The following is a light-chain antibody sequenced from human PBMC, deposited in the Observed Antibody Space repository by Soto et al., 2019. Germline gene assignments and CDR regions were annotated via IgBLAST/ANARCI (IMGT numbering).Light chain of an antibody. CDR3: QQSYSTTWT. CDR1: QGISTY. J-gene: IGKJ1*01. Sequence: DIQMTQSPSSLSASVGDRVTITCRASQGISTYLKWYQQKPGKAPKLLIYAASSLQSGVPSRFSGSGSETDFTLTISSLQPEDFATYSCQQSYSTTWTFGQGTKV. V-gene: IGKV1-39*01. CDR2: AAS.